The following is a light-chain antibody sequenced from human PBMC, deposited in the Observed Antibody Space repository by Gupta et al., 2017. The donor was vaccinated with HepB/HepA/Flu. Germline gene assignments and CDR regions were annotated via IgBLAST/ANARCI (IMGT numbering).Light chain of an antibody. CDR3: AVWDDSLRGHWV. J-gene: IGLJ3*02. CDR2: RTT. V-gene: IGLV1-47*01. Sequence: QSVLTQPPSASETPGPRVAISCSGSKSNIGSNHVYWYQQFPGTAPKLLIYRTTQRPSGVPDRFSGSKSGTSASLAISGLRSEDEADYYCAVWDDSLRGHWVFGGGTRVTVL. CDR1: KSNIGSNH.